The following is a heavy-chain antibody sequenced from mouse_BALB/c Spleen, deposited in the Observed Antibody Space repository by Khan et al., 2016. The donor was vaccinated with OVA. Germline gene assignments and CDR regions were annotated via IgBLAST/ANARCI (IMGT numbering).Heavy chain of an antibody. V-gene: IGHV1-4*01. J-gene: IGHJ2*01. CDR1: GYTFTSYT. CDR2: INPSSGYT. Sequence: VQLQESGAELARPGASVKMSCKASGYTFTSYTMHWVKQRPGQGLEWIGYINPSSGYTKYNQKFKNKATLTADKSSSTAYRKPSSVTSEDAAVYYCARAHERWGQGTTLTVSS. D-gene: IGHD1-3*01. CDR3: ARAHER.